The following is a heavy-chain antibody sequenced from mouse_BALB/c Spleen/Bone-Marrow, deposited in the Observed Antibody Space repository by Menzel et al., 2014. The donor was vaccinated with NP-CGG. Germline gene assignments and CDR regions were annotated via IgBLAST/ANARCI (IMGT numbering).Heavy chain of an antibody. CDR2: ILPGSGTA. V-gene: IGHV1-9*01. CDR3: ARASVVPYYFDF. J-gene: IGHJ2*01. CDR1: GYTFSNYW. Sequence: QVQLKESGAELMKPGASVKISCKATGYTFSNYWIDWVKQRPGHGLEWIGEILPGSGTANYNEKFKGKATFTADTPSNTAYMQLSSLTSEDSALYYCARASVVPYYFDFWGQGTTLTVSS. D-gene: IGHD1-1*01.